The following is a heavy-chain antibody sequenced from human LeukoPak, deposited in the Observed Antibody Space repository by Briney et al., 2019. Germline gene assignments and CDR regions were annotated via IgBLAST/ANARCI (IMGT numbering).Heavy chain of an antibody. CDR1: GFTFSSYA. V-gene: IGHV3-23*01. D-gene: IGHD3-10*01. CDR3: AKDLPYYYGSGSSFDY. CDR2: ISGSGGST. J-gene: IGHJ4*02. Sequence: PGGSLRLSCAASGFTFSSYAMSWVRQAPGKGLEWVSAISGSGGSTYYADSVKGRSTISRDNSKNTLYLQMNRLRAEDTAVYYCAKDLPYYYGSGSSFDYWGQGTLVTVSS.